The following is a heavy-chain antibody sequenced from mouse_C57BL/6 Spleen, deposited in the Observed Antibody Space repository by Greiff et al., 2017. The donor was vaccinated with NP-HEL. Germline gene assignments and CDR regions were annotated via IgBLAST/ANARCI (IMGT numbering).Heavy chain of an antibody. J-gene: IGHJ2*01. V-gene: IGHV1-52*01. CDR3: ARFHDYDGLNY. CDR1: GYTFTRYW. Sequence: QVQLQQPGAELVGPGSSVKLSCKASGYTFTRYWLPWVKQRPIQGLEWIGNLDPSDSETHYNQKFKDKATLTVDKSASTAYMQLSSLTSEDSAVYYCARFHDYDGLNYWGQGTTLTVSS. D-gene: IGHD2-4*01. CDR2: LDPSDSET.